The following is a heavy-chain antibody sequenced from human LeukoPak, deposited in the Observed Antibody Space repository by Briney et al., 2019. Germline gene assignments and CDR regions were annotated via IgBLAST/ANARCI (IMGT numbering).Heavy chain of an antibody. CDR2: IYPDDSDT. D-gene: IGHD4-11*01. CDR3: ARAPTSVSNPYYFDY. Sequence: GESLKISCTGSGYSFSHYWIGWVRQMPGKGLEWMGIIYPDDSDTTYSPSFQGHVTISTDKSISTTYLQWDSLKASDTAMYYCARAPTSVSNPYYFDYWGQGALVTVSS. V-gene: IGHV5-51*03. CDR1: GYSFSHYW. J-gene: IGHJ4*02.